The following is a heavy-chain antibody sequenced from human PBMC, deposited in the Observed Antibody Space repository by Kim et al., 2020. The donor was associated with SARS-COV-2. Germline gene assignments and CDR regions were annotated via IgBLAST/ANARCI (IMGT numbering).Heavy chain of an antibody. CDR1: GGSINSYY. CDR3: ARGGGYCSSTSCELDS. D-gene: IGHD2-2*01. CDR2: IHYSGSSIFYSGTT. Sequence: SETLSLTCSVSGGSINSYYRSWIRQPPGKGLEWIGYIHYSGSSIFYSGTTDYNPSLKSRVTISIDTSKNQFSLKMTSVTAADTAVYYCARGGGYCSSTSCELDSWGQGILVTVSS. V-gene: IGHV4-59*01. J-gene: IGHJ4*02.